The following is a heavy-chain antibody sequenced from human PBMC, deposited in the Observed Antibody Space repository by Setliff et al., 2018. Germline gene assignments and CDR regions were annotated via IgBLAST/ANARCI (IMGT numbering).Heavy chain of an antibody. Sequence: GESLKISCKGSGYSFTSYWIAWVRQMPGKGLEWVSSVYNGNDETKYADSVKGRFTISRDRSKNTVYLQMNRLRAEDTAVYYCAKRGHYSSSDGLSFDFWGQGTQVTVSS. CDR1: GYSFTSYW. CDR2: VYNGNDET. D-gene: IGHD6-6*01. J-gene: IGHJ4*02. V-gene: IGHV3-23*01. CDR3: AKRGHYSSSDGLSFDF.